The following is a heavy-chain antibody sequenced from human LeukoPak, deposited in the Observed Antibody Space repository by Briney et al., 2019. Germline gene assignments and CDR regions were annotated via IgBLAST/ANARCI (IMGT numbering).Heavy chain of an antibody. Sequence: GGSLRLSCAASGFTFSSYWTSWVRQAPGKGLEWVANIKQDGSEKYYVDSVKGRFTISRDNAKNSLYLQMNSLRAEDTAVYYCARSIVATTWSDYWGQGTLVTVSS. CDR3: ARSIVATTWSDY. CDR1: GFTFSSYW. D-gene: IGHD5-12*01. CDR2: IKQDGSEK. V-gene: IGHV3-7*01. J-gene: IGHJ4*02.